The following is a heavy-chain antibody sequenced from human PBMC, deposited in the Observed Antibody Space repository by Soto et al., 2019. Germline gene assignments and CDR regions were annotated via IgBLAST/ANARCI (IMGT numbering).Heavy chain of an antibody. D-gene: IGHD3-10*01. Sequence: QVQLQQWGAGLLKPSETLSLTCAVYGGSFSGYYWSWIRQPPGKGLEWIGEINHSGSTNYNPSLKSRVTISVDTSKNQFSLKLSSVTAADTAVYYCARERYYYGSGSSRRHWFDPWGQGTLVTVSS. CDR3: ARERYYYGSGSSRRHWFDP. J-gene: IGHJ5*02. CDR1: GGSFSGYY. V-gene: IGHV4-34*01. CDR2: INHSGST.